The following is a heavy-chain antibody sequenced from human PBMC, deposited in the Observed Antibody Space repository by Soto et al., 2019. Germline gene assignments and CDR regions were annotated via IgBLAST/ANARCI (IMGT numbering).Heavy chain of an antibody. D-gene: IGHD3-10*01. J-gene: IGHJ6*02. CDR1: GYTFTSYY. Sequence: QVQLVQSGAEVKKPGASVKVSCKASGYTFTSYYMHWVRQAPGQGLEWMGIINPSGGSTSYAQKFQGRVTMTRDTSTSTVYMELSSLRSEDTAVYYCARDNMVRGVRSTHYGMDVWGQGTTVTVSS. CDR3: ARDNMVRGVRSTHYGMDV. V-gene: IGHV1-46*01. CDR2: INPSGGST.